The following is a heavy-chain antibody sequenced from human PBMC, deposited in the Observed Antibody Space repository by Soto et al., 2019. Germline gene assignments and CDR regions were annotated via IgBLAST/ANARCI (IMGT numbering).Heavy chain of an antibody. V-gene: IGHV6-1*01. CDR1: GDSVSSNTAS. D-gene: IGHD5-12*01. J-gene: IGHJ5*02. Sequence: QVQLQQSGPGLVKPSQTLSLTCAISGDSVSSNTASWNWIRQSPSRGLEWLGRTYFRSKWYNDSAVSVKSRIIINPDTSNDQFSLQLNSVNPEDTAVYFCAKGDNLGPKTGYAFDPWGQGILVTVSS. CDR2: TYFRSKWYN. CDR3: AKGDNLGPKTGYAFDP.